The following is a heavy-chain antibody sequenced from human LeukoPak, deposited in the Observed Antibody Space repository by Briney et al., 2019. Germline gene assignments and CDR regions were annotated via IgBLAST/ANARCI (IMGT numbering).Heavy chain of an antibody. CDR3: ARASLLRFLEGNWFDP. D-gene: IGHD3-3*01. CDR1: GFTFSSYA. V-gene: IGHV3-30-3*01. J-gene: IGHJ5*02. CDR2: ISYDGGNK. Sequence: PGGSLRLSCAASGFTFSSYAMHWVRQAPGKGLEWVAVISYDGGNKYYADSVKGRFTISRDNSKNTLYPQMNSLRAEDTAVYYCARASLLRFLEGNWFDPWGQGTLVTVSS.